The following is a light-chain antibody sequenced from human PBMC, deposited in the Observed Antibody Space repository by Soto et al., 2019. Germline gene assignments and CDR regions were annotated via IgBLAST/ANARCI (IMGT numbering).Light chain of an antibody. CDR1: QSITSTS. CDR2: ATS. CDR3: QHYGSSACT. J-gene: IGKJ1*01. Sequence: EIVLMQSPGTLSLSPGDRATLSCRASQSITSTSLVWYQQKPGHPPRLLIYATSSRATGIPDRFSGSGSGTDFTLTISRLEPEDVAVYYCQHYGSSACTFGQGTKVEIK. V-gene: IGKV3-20*01.